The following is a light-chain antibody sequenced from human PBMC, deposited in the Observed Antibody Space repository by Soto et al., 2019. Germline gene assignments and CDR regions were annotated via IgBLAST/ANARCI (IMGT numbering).Light chain of an antibody. J-gene: IGLJ1*01. V-gene: IGLV2-14*02. Sequence: QSVLTQPASVSGSPGQSITISCTGTGSDIGSYTLVSWYQQDPGKAPKLILYEATKRPSGVSHRFSGSKSDNTASLTVSGLQAADEADYFCKSYAGSNTYVFGSGTKLTVL. CDR2: EAT. CDR3: KSYAGSNTYV. CDR1: GSDIGSYTL.